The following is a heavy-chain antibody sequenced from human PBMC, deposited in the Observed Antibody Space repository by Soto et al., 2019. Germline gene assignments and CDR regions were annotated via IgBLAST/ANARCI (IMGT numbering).Heavy chain of an antibody. CDR1: GYTFTGYY. CDR3: ARRKGDYYDSSGYHYYFDY. V-gene: IGHV1-2*02. D-gene: IGHD3-22*01. CDR2: INPNSGGT. Sequence: GASVKVSCKASGYTFTGYYMHWVRQAPGQGLEWMGWINPNSGGTKSAQKFQGRVTMTRDTSISTAYMELGRLRSDDTAVYYCARRKGDYYDSSGYHYYFDYWGQGTLVTVSS. J-gene: IGHJ4*02.